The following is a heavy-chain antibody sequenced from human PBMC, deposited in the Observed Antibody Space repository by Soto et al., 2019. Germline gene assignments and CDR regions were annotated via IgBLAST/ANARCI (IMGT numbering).Heavy chain of an antibody. CDR3: ARSGQIPGVAY. CDR1: GFTFSDYW. D-gene: IGHD2-2*02. Sequence: VQLVQSGGGLVQPGGSLRLSCAASGFTFSDYWMHWGRQGPGKGLVWVSRLNGDESSTSYADSVKGRFTISRDNAKNTLYLQMNSLRVEDTAVYYCARSGQIPGVAYWGQGTRVTVSS. V-gene: IGHV3-74*01. CDR2: LNGDESST. J-gene: IGHJ4*02.